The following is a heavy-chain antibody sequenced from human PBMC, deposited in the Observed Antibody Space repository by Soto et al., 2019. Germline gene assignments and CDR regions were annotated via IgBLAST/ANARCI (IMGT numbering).Heavy chain of an antibody. J-gene: IGHJ3*02. V-gene: IGHV3-73*01. Sequence: GGSLRLSCAASGFTFSGSAMHWVRQASGKGLEWVGRIRSKANSYATAYAASVKGRFTISRDDSKNTAYLQMNSLKTEDTAVYYCTRQPHSSSWYSTHGGYGIGDAFDIWGQGTMVTVSS. CDR1: GFTFSGSA. CDR3: TRQPHSSSWYSTHGGYGIGDAFDI. CDR2: IRSKANSYAT. D-gene: IGHD6-13*01.